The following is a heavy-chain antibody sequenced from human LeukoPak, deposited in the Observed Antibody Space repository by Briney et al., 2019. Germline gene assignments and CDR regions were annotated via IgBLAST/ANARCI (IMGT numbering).Heavy chain of an antibody. CDR3: AREFNMATDLWDAFDI. CDR1: GFAFSSYS. Sequence: PGGSLRLSCAASGFAFSSYSMNWVRQAPGKGLEWVSAISGSGGSTYYADSVKGRFTISRDNSKNTLYLQMNSLRAEDTAVYYCAREFNMATDLWDAFDIWGQGTMVTVSS. CDR2: ISGSGGST. V-gene: IGHV3-23*01. D-gene: IGHD5-24*01. J-gene: IGHJ3*02.